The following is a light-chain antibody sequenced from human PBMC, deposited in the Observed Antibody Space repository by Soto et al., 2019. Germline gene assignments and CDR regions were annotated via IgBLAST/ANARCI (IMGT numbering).Light chain of an antibody. V-gene: IGLV2-23*01. Sequence: QSVLTQPASVSGSPGQSITVSCTGTSSDVGSYNLVSWYQQHPGKAPKLMIYEGSKRPSGVSTRFSGSKSGNTASLTISGLQAEDEGDYSCCSYAGRRTFYAFGTGTKVTVL. J-gene: IGLJ1*01. CDR2: EGS. CDR3: CSYAGRRTFYA. CDR1: SSDVGSYNL.